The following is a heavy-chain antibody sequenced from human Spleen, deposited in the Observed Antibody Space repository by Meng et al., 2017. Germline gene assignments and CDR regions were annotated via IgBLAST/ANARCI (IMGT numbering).Heavy chain of an antibody. D-gene: IGHD3-22*01. CDR2: IDWDDDK. V-gene: IGHV2-70*17. Sequence: SGPTLVKPTQTLTLTCTFSGFSLTTSGMCVSWIRQPPGKALEWLARIDWDDDKFYSTSLKTRLTISKDTSKNQVVLTMTNMDPVDTATYYCARSYDSSGYYMYYFDYWGQGTLVTVSS. J-gene: IGHJ4*02. CDR3: ARSYDSSGYYMYYFDY. CDR1: GFSLTTSGMC.